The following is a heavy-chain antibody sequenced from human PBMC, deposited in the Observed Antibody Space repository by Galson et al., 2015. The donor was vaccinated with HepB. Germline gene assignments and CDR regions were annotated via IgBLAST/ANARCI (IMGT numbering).Heavy chain of an antibody. D-gene: IGHD2-2*02. CDR1: GYTFTSYG. CDR3: ARVRKCSSTSCYSLYYYGMDV. Sequence: SCKASGYTFTSYGISWVRQAPGQGLEWMGWISAYNGNTNYAQKLQGRVTMTTDTSTSTAYMELRSLRSDDTAVYYCARVRKCSSTSCYSLYYYGMDVWGQGTTVTVSS. J-gene: IGHJ6*02. V-gene: IGHV1-18*04. CDR2: ISAYNGNT.